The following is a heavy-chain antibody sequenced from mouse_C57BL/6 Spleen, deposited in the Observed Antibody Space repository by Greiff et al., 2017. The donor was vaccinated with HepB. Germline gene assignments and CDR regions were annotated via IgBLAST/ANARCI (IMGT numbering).Heavy chain of an antibody. V-gene: IGHV5-17*01. Sequence: EVKVVESGGGLVKPGGSLKLSCAASGFTFSDYGMHWVRQAPEKGLEWVAYISSGSSTIYYADTVKGRFTISRDNAKNTLFLQMTSLRSEDTAMYYCARRNWEGAMDYWGQGTSVTVSS. CDR1: GFTFSDYG. CDR3: ARRNWEGAMDY. CDR2: ISSGSSTI. J-gene: IGHJ4*01. D-gene: IGHD4-1*01.